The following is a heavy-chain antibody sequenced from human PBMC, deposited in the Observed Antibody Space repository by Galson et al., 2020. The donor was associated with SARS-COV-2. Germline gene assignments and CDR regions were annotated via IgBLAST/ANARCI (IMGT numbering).Heavy chain of an antibody. CDR2: ISYDGSNK. Sequence: GESLKISCAASGFTFSSYGMHWVRLAPGKGLEWVAVISYDGSNKYYADSVKGRFTISRDNSKNTLYLQMNSLRAEDTAVYYCAKALLWLLDYWGQGTLVTVSS. J-gene: IGHJ4*02. CDR3: AKALLWLLDY. D-gene: IGHD3-9*01. CDR1: GFTFSSYG. V-gene: IGHV3-30*18.